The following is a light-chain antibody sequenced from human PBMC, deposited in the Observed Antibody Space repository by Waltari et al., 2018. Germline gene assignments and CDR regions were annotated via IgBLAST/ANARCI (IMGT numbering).Light chain of an antibody. CDR2: KTF. J-gene: IGKJ2*03. Sequence: DIQMTQSPSTLSASVGDRVTITCRASQSIGTLLAWFQQKPGNPPKLLIYKTFNLERGVPSRFSGSGSGTEFTLTITRLQPDDFATYYCQQYSSSSMFSFGQGTKLEIK. CDR3: QQYSSSSMFS. CDR1: QSIGTL. V-gene: IGKV1-5*03.